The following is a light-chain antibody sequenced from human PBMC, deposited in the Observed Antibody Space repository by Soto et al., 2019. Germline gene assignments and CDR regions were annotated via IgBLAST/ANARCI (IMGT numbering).Light chain of an antibody. CDR3: QQYDSTPPT. CDR1: QSVNSNY. J-gene: IGKJ1*01. Sequence: EIVLTQSPGTLSLSPGDRATLSCRASQSVNSNYLAWYKRKPGQAPRLLIYGASNRATDIPYRFSASGSGTDFPLTSTILEAEDFAVYYCQQYDSTPPTFGQGTKVEVK. V-gene: IGKV3-20*01. CDR2: GAS.